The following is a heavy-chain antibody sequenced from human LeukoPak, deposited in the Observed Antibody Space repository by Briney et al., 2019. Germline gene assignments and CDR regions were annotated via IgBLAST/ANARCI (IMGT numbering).Heavy chain of an antibody. CDR3: AKNGIGALSGPLDY. V-gene: IGHV3-48*01. J-gene: IGHJ4*02. Sequence: GSLRLSCAASGFTFSSYTMNWVRQPPGKGLEWVSNIGTSSTTIYYADSVKGRFTISSDNAKNSLYLQMNSLRAEDTAVYYCAKNGIGALSGPLDYWGQGTLVTVSS. D-gene: IGHD1-26*01. CDR2: IGTSSTTI. CDR1: GFTFSSYT.